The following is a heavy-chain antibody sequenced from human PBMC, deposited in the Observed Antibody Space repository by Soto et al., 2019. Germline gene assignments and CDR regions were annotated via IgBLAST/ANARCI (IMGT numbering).Heavy chain of an antibody. J-gene: IGHJ4*02. V-gene: IGHV4-34*01. D-gene: IGHD5-12*01. CDR3: ARGQEGIVATH. CDR1: GASFTGYY. Sequence: QVQLQQWGAGLLKPSETLSLTCAVSGASFTGYYWSWIRQPPGKGLEWIGEVKHWGGTNYSPSLRGRVTISADTSKNQFSLQLNSVTGEDTAVYYCARGQEGIVATHWDQGTLVTVSS. CDR2: VKHWGGT.